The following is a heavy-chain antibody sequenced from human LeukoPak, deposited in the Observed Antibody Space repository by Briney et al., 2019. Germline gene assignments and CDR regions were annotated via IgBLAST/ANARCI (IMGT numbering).Heavy chain of an antibody. CDR3: ARGWRSGAFDI. D-gene: IGHD2-21*01. J-gene: IGHJ3*02. Sequence: GASVEVSCKASGYTFTAYMPWVRQAPGQGLEWMGWINPSSGGTNYAQNFQGRVTMTRDTSISTAYMELSRLTSDDTAVYYCARGWRSGAFDIWGQGTMVTVSS. CDR2: INPSSGGT. V-gene: IGHV1-2*02. CDR1: GYTFTAY.